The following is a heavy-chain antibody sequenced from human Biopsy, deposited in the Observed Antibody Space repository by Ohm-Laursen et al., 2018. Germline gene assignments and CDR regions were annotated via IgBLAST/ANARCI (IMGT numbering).Heavy chain of an antibody. CDR1: GFSLTERRRGTS. CDR2: IDWDDAK. CDR3: ARLNILVVSAALVYRHRRHLAGMDV. J-gene: IGHJ6*02. Sequence: PTQTLTLTGDFSGFSLTERRRGTSVNWIRQAPGKSLEWLARIDWDDAKFVSSSLKTRLSISKDDSKAQVVLRMTDTDPVDTGTYYCARLNILVVSAALVYRHRRHLAGMDVWGPGTTVFVSS. D-gene: IGHD2-2*01. V-gene: IGHV2-70*16.